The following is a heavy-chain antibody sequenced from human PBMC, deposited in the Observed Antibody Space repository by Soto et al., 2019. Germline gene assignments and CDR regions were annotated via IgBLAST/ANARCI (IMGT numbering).Heavy chain of an antibody. Sequence: SETLSLTCTVSGGSISSSSYYWGWIRQPPGKGLEWIGSIYYSGSTYYNPSLKSRVTISVDTSKNQFSLKLSSVTAADTAVYYCAIASYGSGTNWFDPWGQGTLLTVSS. D-gene: IGHD3-10*01. CDR2: IYYSGST. V-gene: IGHV4-39*01. CDR3: AIASYGSGTNWFDP. J-gene: IGHJ5*02. CDR1: GGSISSSSYY.